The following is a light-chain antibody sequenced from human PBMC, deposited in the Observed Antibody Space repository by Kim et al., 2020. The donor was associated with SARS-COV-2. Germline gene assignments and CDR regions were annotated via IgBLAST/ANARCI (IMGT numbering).Light chain of an antibody. CDR1: TLGDRY. CDR3: HVWDSDTAV. J-gene: IGLJ2*01. V-gene: IGLV3-1*01. Sequence: VSPGQTATITCSGDTLGDRYVCWYQQKSGQSPGLVIYRDTQRPSGIPERFSGSNSGKTATLTISGTQAMDEADYYCHVWDSDTAVFGGGTQLTVL. CDR2: RDT.